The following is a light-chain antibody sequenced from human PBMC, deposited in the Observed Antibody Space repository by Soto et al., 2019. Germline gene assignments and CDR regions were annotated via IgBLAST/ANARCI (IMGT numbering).Light chain of an antibody. CDR2: EGH. CDR3: CLYIGATTYV. CDR1: SGCVGSFSL. V-gene: IGLV2-23*01. Sequence: QSVLAQPASVSWSPGQSITISCTGTSGCVGSFSLVSWYQQHPGKAPKVMISEGHRRPSGVPDRFSGSTSVNSASLTISGLQDDEADYYCCLYIGATTYVFGTGTKVTVL. J-gene: IGLJ1*01.